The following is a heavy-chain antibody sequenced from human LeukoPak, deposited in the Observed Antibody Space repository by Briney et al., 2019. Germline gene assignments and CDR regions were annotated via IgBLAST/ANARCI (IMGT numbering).Heavy chain of an antibody. CDR3: AAAYYGSGSYTSWFDP. V-gene: IGHV3-21*01. J-gene: IGHJ5*02. CDR2: ISSSSSYI. CDR1: GFTFSSYS. Sequence: GGSLRLSCAASGFTFSSYSMNWVRQAPGKGLEWVSSISSSSSYIYYADSVKGRFTISRDNAKNSLYLQMNSLRAEDTAVYYCAAAYYGSGSYTSWFDPWGQGTLVTVSS. D-gene: IGHD3-10*01.